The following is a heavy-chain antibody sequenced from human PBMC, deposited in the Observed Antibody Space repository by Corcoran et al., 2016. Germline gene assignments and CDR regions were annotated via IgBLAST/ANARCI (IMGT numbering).Heavy chain of an antibody. CDR2: IYSGGST. Sequence: EVQLVESGGGLIQPGGSLRLSCAASGFTVSSNYMSWVRQAPGKGLEWVSVIYSGGSTYYADSVKGRFTISRDNSKNTLYLQMNSLRAEDTAVYYCARDDRFSSTPYYYYGMDVWGQGTTVTVSS. CDR3: ARDDRFSSTPYYYYGMDV. D-gene: IGHD2-2*01. V-gene: IGHV3-53*01. CDR1: GFTVSSNY. J-gene: IGHJ6*02.